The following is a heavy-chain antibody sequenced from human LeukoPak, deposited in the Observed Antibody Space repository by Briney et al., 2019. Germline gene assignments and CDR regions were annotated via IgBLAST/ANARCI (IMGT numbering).Heavy chain of an antibody. D-gene: IGHD6-19*01. CDR1: GFTFSSYA. V-gene: IGHV3-21*01. Sequence: GGSLRLSCAASGFTFSSYAMSWVRQAPGKGLEWVSSISSSSSYIYYADSVKGRFTISRDNAKNSLYLQMNSLRAEDTAVYYCARDWGAVAQPFDYWGQGTLVTVSS. J-gene: IGHJ4*02. CDR2: ISSSSSYI. CDR3: ARDWGAVAQPFDY.